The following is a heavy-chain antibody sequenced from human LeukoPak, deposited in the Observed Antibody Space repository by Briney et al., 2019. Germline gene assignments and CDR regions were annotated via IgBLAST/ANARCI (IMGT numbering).Heavy chain of an antibody. CDR3: ARDLLGWELHYFDY. D-gene: IGHD1-26*01. CDR1: GFTLSSYT. J-gene: IGHJ4*02. V-gene: IGHV3-21*01. Sequence: GGSLRLSCAASGFTLSSYTMNWVRQAPGKGLEWVSSFSSSGRYIYYVDSVKGRFTISRDNAKNSLYLQMNSLRAEDTAVYYCARDLLGWELHYFDYWGQGTLVTVSS. CDR2: FSSSGRYI.